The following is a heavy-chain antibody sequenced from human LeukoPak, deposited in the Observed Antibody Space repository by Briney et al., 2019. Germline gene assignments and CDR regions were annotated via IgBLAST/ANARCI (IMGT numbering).Heavy chain of an antibody. Sequence: SETLSLTCTVSGGSISSGGYYWSWIRQHPGKGLEWIGEINHSGNTNYNPSLKSRVTISVDTSKNQFSLKLSSVTAADTAVYYGARGLTTVTTFTWSAPGGQGPLVPVPS. CDR3: ARGLTTVTTFTWSAP. CDR2: INHSGNT. J-gene: IGHJ5*02. CDR1: GGSISSGGYY. V-gene: IGHV4-31*03. D-gene: IGHD4-17*01.